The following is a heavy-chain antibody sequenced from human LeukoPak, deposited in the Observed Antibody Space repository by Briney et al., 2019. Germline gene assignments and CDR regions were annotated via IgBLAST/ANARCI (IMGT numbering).Heavy chain of an antibody. V-gene: IGHV3-7*01. D-gene: IGHD4-17*01. Sequence: PGGSLRLSCVASGFTFSSYWMSWVRQAPGKGLEWVANIKQDGSEKYYVDSMEGRFTISRDNAKNSLYLQMNSLGAEDTAVYFCARVITVYNDYEEVAESFQHWGQGTLVTVSS. CDR2: IKQDGSEK. CDR3: ARVITVYNDYEEVAESFQH. CDR1: GFTFSSYW. J-gene: IGHJ1*01.